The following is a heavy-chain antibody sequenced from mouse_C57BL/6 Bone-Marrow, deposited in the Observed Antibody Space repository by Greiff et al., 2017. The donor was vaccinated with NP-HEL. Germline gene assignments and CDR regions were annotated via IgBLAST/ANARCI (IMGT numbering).Heavy chain of an antibody. CDR1: GYTFTTYP. Sequence: VKLMESGAELVKPGASVKMSCKASGYTFTTYPIEWMKQNHGKSLEWIGNFHPYNDDTKYNEKFKGKATLTVEKSSSTVYLELSRLTSDDSAVYYCAKGFYYGSSYWYFDVWGTGTTVTVSS. J-gene: IGHJ1*03. D-gene: IGHD1-1*01. V-gene: IGHV1-47*01. CDR2: FHPYNDDT. CDR3: AKGFYYGSSYWYFDV.